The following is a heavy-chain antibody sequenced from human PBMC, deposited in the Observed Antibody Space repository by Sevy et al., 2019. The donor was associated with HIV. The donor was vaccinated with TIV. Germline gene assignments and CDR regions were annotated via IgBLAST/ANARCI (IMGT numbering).Heavy chain of an antibody. CDR1: GFTFSNAW. Sequence: GGSLRLSCAASGFTFSNAWMSWVRQAPGKGLEWVGRIKSKTDGGTTDYAAPVKGRFTISTPDAKNTLYLQMNSLKTEHTAVYYCTTDSTQPLLGGATWSDAFDIWGQGTMVPVSS. V-gene: IGHV3-15*01. D-gene: IGHD1-26*01. CDR2: IKSKTDGGTT. CDR3: TTDSTQPLLGGATWSDAFDI. J-gene: IGHJ3*02.